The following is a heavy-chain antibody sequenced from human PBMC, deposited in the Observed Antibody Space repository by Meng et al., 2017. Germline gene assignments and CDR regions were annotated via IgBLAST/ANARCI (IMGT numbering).Heavy chain of an antibody. D-gene: IGHD1-26*01. Sequence: HQVQRGGAVTEPGTSSKAPCKASAVTLSSYAISWGRQAPGQGLEWMGGIIPIFGTANYEQKFQGRVTITADKSTSTAYMELSSLRSEDTAVYYCARDGVGATEGYFDYWGQGTLVTVSS. CDR3: ARDGVGATEGYFDY. V-gene: IGHV1-69*14. J-gene: IGHJ4*02. CDR2: IIPIFGTA. CDR1: AVTLSSYA.